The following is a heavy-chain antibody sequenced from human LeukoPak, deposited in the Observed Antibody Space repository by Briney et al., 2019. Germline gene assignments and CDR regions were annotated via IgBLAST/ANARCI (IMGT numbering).Heavy chain of an antibody. D-gene: IGHD2-2*01. Sequence: SVKVSCKASGGTFSSYAISWVRQAPGQGLEWMGRIIPIFGIANYAQKLQGRVTITADKSTSTAYMELSSLRSEDTAVYYCAREVRGYCSSTSCPPRGMDVWGQGTTVTVSS. J-gene: IGHJ6*02. CDR2: IIPIFGIA. V-gene: IGHV1-69*04. CDR3: AREVRGYCSSTSCPPRGMDV. CDR1: GGTFSSYA.